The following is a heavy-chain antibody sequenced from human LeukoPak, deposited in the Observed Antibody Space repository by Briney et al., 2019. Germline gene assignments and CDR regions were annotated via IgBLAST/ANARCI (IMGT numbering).Heavy chain of an antibody. D-gene: IGHD1-1*01. CDR2: IIPIFGTA. Sequence: GASVKVSCKASGGTFSSYAISWVRQAPGQGLEWMGVIIPIFGTANYAQKFQGRVAMTRDVSKRTVYMELSSLRAEDTAVYYCARHTTGYNSPRDSFSIWGQGTMVTVSS. V-gene: IGHV1-69*05. CDR1: GGTFSSYA. J-gene: IGHJ3*02. CDR3: ARHTTGYNSPRDSFSI.